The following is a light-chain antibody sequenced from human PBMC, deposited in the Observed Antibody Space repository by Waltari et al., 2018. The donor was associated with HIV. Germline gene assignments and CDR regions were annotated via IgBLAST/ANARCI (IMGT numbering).Light chain of an antibody. Sequence: QSVLAQPPSASGTPGQRVTISCSGSTSNIGGNTVSWYQQPPGTAPKLLIYSNNERPSGVPDRFYGATSGTSASLVISGRQSEDEADYYCAAWDDSLKGGAFGTGTKVTVL. J-gene: IGLJ1*01. CDR3: AAWDDSLKGGA. V-gene: IGLV1-44*01. CDR2: SNN. CDR1: TSNIGGNT.